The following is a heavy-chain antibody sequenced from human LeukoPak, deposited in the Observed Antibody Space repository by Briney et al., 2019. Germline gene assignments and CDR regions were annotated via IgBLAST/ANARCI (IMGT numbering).Heavy chain of an antibody. V-gene: IGHV3-15*01. CDR2: IKRKTESGTT. CDR3: TTDTILRPVYDYFGMDV. Sequence: GGSLRLSCAASGFTFSNAWLRWLRQAPGKGREWVGRIKRKTESGTTNYAAPVKGTFTISRDDTKNTLYLQMNNLKIEVTAVYYCTTDTILRPVYDYFGMDVWGQGTTVTVSS. D-gene: IGHD3-3*01. J-gene: IGHJ6*02. CDR1: GFTFSNAW.